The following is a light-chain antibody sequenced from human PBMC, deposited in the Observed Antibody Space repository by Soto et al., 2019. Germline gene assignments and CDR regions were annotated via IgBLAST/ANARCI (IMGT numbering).Light chain of an antibody. V-gene: IGKV3-20*01. CDR2: GTS. CDR3: QQYASSPLT. Sequence: EIVLTQSPGTLSLSPGERATLSCRASQSVSSSYLAWYQQKPGQAPRLLISGTSSRATGIPDRFSGGGSGTDFTLTISSLEPEDFAVYFCQQYASSPLTFGGGTKVEIK. CDR1: QSVSSSY. J-gene: IGKJ4*01.